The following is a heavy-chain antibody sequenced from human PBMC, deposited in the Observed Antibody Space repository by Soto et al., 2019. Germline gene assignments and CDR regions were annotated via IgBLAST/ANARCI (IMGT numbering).Heavy chain of an antibody. Sequence: ASVKVSCQPSAYTFPDYVIDWVRQASGQGLEWMGWMNPKRGNTGYAQKFQDRVTMTRNTSIGTAYMDLRSLGSDDTAVYYCARVMSNGHSDLWGQGTLVTSP. CDR3: ARVMSNGHSDL. J-gene: IGHJ5*02. CDR1: AYTFPDYV. D-gene: IGHD2-8*01. CDR2: MNPKRGNT. V-gene: IGHV1-8*02.